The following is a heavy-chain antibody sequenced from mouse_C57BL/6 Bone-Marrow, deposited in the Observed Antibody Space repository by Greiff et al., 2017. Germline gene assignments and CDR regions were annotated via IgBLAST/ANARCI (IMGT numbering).Heavy chain of an antibody. J-gene: IGHJ1*01. V-gene: IGHV5-6*01. CDR2: ISSGGSYT. D-gene: IGHD2-3*01. Sequence: EVQVVESGGDLVKPGGSLKLSCAASGFTFSTYGMSWVRQTPDKRLEWVATISSGGSYTYYPDSVEGRFTISRDNAKNTLYLQMSRLKSEDTAMYYCTRRDGYNWCFDVWGAGTTVTVSS. CDR1: GFTFSTYG. CDR3: TRRDGYNWCFDV.